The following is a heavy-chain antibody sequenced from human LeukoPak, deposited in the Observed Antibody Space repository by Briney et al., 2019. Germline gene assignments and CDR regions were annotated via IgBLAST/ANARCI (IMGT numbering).Heavy chain of an antibody. J-gene: IGHJ4*02. Sequence: HSETLSLTCAVYGGSFSGYYWSWIRQPPGKGLEWIGEINHSGSTNYNPSLKSRVTISVDTSKNQFSLKLSSVTAADTAVYYCARSSIVGATDFDYWGQGTLVTVSS. V-gene: IGHV4-34*01. CDR3: ARSSIVGATDFDY. CDR2: INHSGST. CDR1: GGSFSGYY. D-gene: IGHD1-26*01.